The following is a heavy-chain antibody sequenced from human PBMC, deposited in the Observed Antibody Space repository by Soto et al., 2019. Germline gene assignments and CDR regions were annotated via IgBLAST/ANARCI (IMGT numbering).Heavy chain of an antibody. D-gene: IGHD6-19*01. Sequence: SETLSLTCTVSGGSISSYYWSWIRQPPGKGLEWIGYIYYSGSTNYNPSLKSRVTISADTSKNQFSLKLSSVTAADTAVYYCARDQYSSGYRMMDVWGQGTTVTVSS. CDR1: GGSISSYY. V-gene: IGHV4-59*01. J-gene: IGHJ6*02. CDR2: IYYSGST. CDR3: ARDQYSSGYRMMDV.